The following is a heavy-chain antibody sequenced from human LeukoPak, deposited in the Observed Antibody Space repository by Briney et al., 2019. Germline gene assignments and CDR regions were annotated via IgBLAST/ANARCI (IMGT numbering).Heavy chain of an antibody. CDR1: GGSISSGDYY. Sequence: PSETLSLTCTVSGGSISSGDYYWSWIRQPPGKGLEWIGYIYYSGSTYYNPSLKSRVTISVDTSKNQFSLKLSSVTAADTAVYYCARAPFWDYGDYDVGYYFDYWGQGTLVTVSS. J-gene: IGHJ4*02. V-gene: IGHV4-30-4*08. D-gene: IGHD4-17*01. CDR3: ARAPFWDYGDYDVGYYFDY. CDR2: IYYSGST.